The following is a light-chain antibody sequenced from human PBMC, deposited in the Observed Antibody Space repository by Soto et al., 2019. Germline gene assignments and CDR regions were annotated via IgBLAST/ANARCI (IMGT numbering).Light chain of an antibody. J-gene: IGLJ2*01. Sequence: QSVLTQPPSASGDPGQRVTISCTGSSSNIGAGYDVRWYQQLPGTAPKLLIYANSNRPSGVPDRFSGSKSGTSASLAITGLQAEDEADYYCQSYDSSLSAVVFGGGTKLTVL. V-gene: IGLV1-40*01. CDR1: SSNIGAGYD. CDR2: ANS. CDR3: QSYDSSLSAVV.